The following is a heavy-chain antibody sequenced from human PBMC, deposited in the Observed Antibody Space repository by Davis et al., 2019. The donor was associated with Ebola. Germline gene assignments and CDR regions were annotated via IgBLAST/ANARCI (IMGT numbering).Heavy chain of an antibody. CDR2: IYYSGNT. CDR3: ARREHNWNYFDY. CDR1: GGPMSSYY. Sequence: SETLSLTCTVSGGPMSSYYWSWIRQPPGKGLEWIGFIYYSGNTNYNPSLKSRVTISVDTSKNQFSLKLSSVSAADTAVSYCARREHNWNYFDYWGQGTLVTVSS. V-gene: IGHV4-59*08. D-gene: IGHD1-20*01. J-gene: IGHJ4*02.